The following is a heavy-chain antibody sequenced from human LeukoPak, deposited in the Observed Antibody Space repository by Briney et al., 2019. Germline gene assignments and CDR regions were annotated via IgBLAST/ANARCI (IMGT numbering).Heavy chain of an antibody. V-gene: IGHV3-48*03. D-gene: IGHD4-17*01. CDR3: AREDTVDAFDI. CDR2: ISSTGTPI. Sequence: GGSLRLSCAVSGFTFSTCEMSWVRQAPGKGLEWVSYISSTGTPIFYADSVRGRFTISRDNAKNSLYLQMNSLRAEDTAVYYCAREDTVDAFDIWGQGTMVTVSS. CDR1: GFTFSTCE. J-gene: IGHJ3*02.